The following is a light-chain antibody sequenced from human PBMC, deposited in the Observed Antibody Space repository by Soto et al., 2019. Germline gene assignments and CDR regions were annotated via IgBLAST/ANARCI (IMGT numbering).Light chain of an antibody. CDR2: GAS. V-gene: IGKV1-12*01. CDR1: QGISSW. J-gene: IGKJ5*01. Sequence: IQITKSPTSMTASIGGRITITTRASQGISSWLAWYQQTPGKAPRVLIYGASRLQSGVPSRFSGSGSGTDFTLTISSLQHEDFATYYCQQAASFPIPFGQGTRLEIK. CDR3: QQAASFPIP.